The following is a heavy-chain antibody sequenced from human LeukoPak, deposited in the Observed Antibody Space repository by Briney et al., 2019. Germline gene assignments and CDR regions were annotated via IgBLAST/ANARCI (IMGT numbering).Heavy chain of an antibody. CDR3: VRELQKWTGTPGDS. CDR1: GGSISSGDYY. Sequence: NPSETLSLTCTVSGGSISSGDYYWSWIRQPPGKGLEWIGYIYYSGITYYNPSLKSRLFISIDTPNNQFSLQLRSVTAADTAVYYCVRELQKWTGTPGDSWGQGTLVTVSS. D-gene: IGHD3/OR15-3a*01. J-gene: IGHJ4*02. V-gene: IGHV4-30-4*01. CDR2: IYYSGIT.